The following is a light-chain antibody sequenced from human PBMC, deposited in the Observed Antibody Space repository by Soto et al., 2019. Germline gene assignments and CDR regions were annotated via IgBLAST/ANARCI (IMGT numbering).Light chain of an antibody. J-gene: IGKJ4*01. CDR2: GAS. CDR1: QDINTH. V-gene: IGKV3-15*01. CDR3: QQYHGWPPLT. Sequence: EVVMTQSPATLSVSPGERVTLSCRASQDINTHLAWLQQRPGQGPRLLISGASDRATGIPPRFSGSGAGTEFTITISSLQSEDVAVYYCQQYHGWPPLTFGGGTKVEIK.